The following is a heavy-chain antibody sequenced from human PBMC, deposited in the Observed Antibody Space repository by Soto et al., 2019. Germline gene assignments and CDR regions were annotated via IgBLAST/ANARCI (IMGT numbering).Heavy chain of an antibody. J-gene: IGHJ4*02. V-gene: IGHV4-30-4*01. CDR1: GGSISSGDYY. D-gene: IGHD2-15*01. Sequence: QVQLQESGPGLVKPSQTLSLTCTVSGGSISSGDYYWSWIRQPPGKGLEWIGYIYYSGSTYYTPSLRSRVTISVNTPKNHFSLKLSTLTAAETAGYYCASHRAVVTPPPPIDYWGQGTLVTVSS. CDR3: ASHRAVVTPPPPIDY. CDR2: IYYSGST.